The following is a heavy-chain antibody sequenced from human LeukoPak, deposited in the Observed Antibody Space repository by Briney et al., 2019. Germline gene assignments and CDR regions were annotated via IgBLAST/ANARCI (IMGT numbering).Heavy chain of an antibody. V-gene: IGHV1-69*01. CDR1: GGTFSSYA. CDR2: IIPIFGTA. J-gene: IGHJ6*03. Sequence: SVKVSCKASGGTFSSYAISWVRQSPGQGLEWMGGIIPIFGTANYAQKFQGRVTITADESTSAAYMELSSLRSEDTAVYYCARDPVVRLPPLRNYYYMDVWGKGTTVTVSS. D-gene: IGHD3-10*01. CDR3: ARDPVVRLPPLRNYYYMDV.